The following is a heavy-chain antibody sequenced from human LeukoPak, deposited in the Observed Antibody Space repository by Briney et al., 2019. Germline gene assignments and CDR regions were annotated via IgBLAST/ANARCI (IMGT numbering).Heavy chain of an antibody. V-gene: IGHV3-48*02. Sequence: GGSLRLSCAASGFTFSSYSMNWVRQAPGKGLEWVSYMSSSSSSIYYADSVKGRFTIPRDNAKNSLYLQMNSLRDEDTAVYYCARGYDYVWGSYRYTGYFDYWGQGTLVTVSS. CDR1: GFTFSSYS. CDR2: MSSSSSSI. CDR3: ARGYDYVWGSYRYTGYFDY. J-gene: IGHJ4*02. D-gene: IGHD3-16*02.